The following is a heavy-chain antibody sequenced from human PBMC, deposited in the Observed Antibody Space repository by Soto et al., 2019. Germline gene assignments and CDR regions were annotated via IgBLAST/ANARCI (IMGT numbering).Heavy chain of an antibody. CDR3: ARSTSKAVRSLGWVDPLDC. CDR1: GGSISSSSYY. V-gene: IGHV4-39*01. CDR2: MYYSGSS. Sequence: SETLSLTCTVSGGSISSSSYYWGWIRQPPGKGLGGFGSMYYSGSSYYDPSLKSRVTMSVDTSKNQFSLKVRSVTAADTALYYCARSTSKAVRSLGWVDPLDCWGQGTPVTVSS. D-gene: IGHD3-3*01. J-gene: IGHJ4*02.